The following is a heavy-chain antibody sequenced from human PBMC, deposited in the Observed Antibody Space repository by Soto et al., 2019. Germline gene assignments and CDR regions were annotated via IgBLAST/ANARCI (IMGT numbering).Heavy chain of an antibody. J-gene: IGHJ4*02. CDR2: IYYSGST. CDR3: ARAWGYSFDY. Sequence: QVQLQESGPGLVKPSETLPLTCTDSGGSISSYYWSWIRQPPGKGLEWIGYIYYSGSTNYNPSLKSRVTTSVDTSKNQFSLKLSSVTAADTAVYYCARAWGYSFDYWGQGTLVTVSS. CDR1: GGSISSYY. D-gene: IGHD3-16*01. V-gene: IGHV4-59*01.